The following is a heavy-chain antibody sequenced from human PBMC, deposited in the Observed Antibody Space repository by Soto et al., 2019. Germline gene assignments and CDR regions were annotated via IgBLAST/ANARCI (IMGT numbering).Heavy chain of an antibody. D-gene: IGHD6-19*01. Sequence: SETMSVTCTVYGESFSGYIWTWIRPNTGKGLQWIGQINHSGSASYNPSLKSRVTISVHTSNSQFSLELSSVTAADTAVYYCARGLITGSHYSGGWYYFDSWGQGTQVTVSS. V-gene: IGHV4-34*01. CDR3: ARGLITGSHYSGGWYYFDS. CDR2: INHSGSA. J-gene: IGHJ4*02. CDR1: GESFSGYI.